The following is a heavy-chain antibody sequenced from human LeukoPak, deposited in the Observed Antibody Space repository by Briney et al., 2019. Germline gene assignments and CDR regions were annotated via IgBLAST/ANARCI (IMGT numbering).Heavy chain of an antibody. Sequence: SETLSLTCTVSGGSISSYYWSWIRQPPGKGLEWIGYIYYSGSTNYNPSLRSRVTISVDTSKNQFSLKLSSVTAADTAVYYCARTDYYDSSGYDYWGQGTLVTVSS. CDR2: IYYSGST. D-gene: IGHD3-22*01. J-gene: IGHJ4*02. CDR1: GGSISSYY. CDR3: ARTDYYDSSGYDY. V-gene: IGHV4-59*08.